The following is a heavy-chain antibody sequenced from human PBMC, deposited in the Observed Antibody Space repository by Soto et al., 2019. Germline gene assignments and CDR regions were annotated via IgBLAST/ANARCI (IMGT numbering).Heavy chain of an antibody. Sequence: PSETLSLSCSVFGGSRICYYWTWIRQPAGKGLEWIGRIYSSGTTKYNPSLKSRVTMSLDTSKNQFSLRLSSVTATDTAVYYCARGQRFSDWFDPWGPRTSVTVSS. J-gene: IGHJ5*02. CDR2: IYSSGTT. D-gene: IGHD3-3*01. CDR3: ARGQRFSDWFDP. V-gene: IGHV4-4*07. CDR1: GGSRICYY.